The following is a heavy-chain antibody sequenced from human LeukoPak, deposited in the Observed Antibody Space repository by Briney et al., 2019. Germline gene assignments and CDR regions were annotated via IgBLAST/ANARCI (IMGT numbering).Heavy chain of an antibody. CDR2: INHSGST. V-gene: IGHV4-39*07. D-gene: IGHD6-19*01. CDR3: AINRRRSSGWYGRDY. Sequence: SETLSLTCTVSGGSFSNSSYSWGWIRQPPGKGLEWIGEINHSGSTNYNPSLKSRVTISVDTSKNQFSLKLSSVTAADTAVYYCAINRRRSSGWYGRDYWGQGTLVTVSS. J-gene: IGHJ4*02. CDR1: GGSFSNSSYS.